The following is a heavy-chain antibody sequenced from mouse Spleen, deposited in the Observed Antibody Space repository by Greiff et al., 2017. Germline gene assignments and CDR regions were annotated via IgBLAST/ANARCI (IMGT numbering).Heavy chain of an antibody. Sequence: EVHLVESGPGLVKPSQSLSLTCSVTGYSITSGYYWNWIRQFPGNKLEWMGYISYDGSNNYNPSLKNRISITRDTSKNQFFLKLNSVTTEDTATYYCARLLRYPYWYFDVWGTGTTVTVSS. CDR2: ISYDGSN. V-gene: IGHV3-6*01. CDR3: ARLLRYPYWYFDV. J-gene: IGHJ1*03. D-gene: IGHD1-1*01. CDR1: GYSITSGYY.